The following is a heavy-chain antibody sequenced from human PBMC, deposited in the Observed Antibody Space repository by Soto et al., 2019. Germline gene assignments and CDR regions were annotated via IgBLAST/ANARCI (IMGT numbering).Heavy chain of an antibody. J-gene: IGHJ4*02. CDR2: FRSGGDDDTT. CDR1: GFTIINYA. Sequence: VRFLSDSYGLLGFTIINYAMSWVRKAPGQALAWVSGFRSGGDDDTTYFAASVRGLFITSRENSKNTLFLQMNSLRAEDTDIYYCPQKVNFGAWSKLYDYWGQ. V-gene: IGHV3-23*01. CDR3: PQKVNFGAWSKLYDY. D-gene: IGHD3-10*01.